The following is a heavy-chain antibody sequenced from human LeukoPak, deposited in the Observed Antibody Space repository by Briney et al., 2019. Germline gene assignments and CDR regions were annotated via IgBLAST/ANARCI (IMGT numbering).Heavy chain of an antibody. CDR2: IRYDGSNK. J-gene: IGHJ4*02. CDR3: AKSRPRVAPAFFDY. V-gene: IGHV3-30*02. CDR1: GFTFSSYG. Sequence: GGSLRLSCAASGFTFSSYGMHWVRQAPGKGLEWVAFIRYDGSNKYYADSVKGRFTISRDNSKNTLYLQMNSLRAEDTAVYYCAKSRPRVAPAFFDYWGQGTLVTVSS. D-gene: IGHD2-2*01.